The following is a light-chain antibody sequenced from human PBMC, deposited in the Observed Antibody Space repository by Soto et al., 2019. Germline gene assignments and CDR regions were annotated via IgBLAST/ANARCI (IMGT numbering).Light chain of an antibody. CDR1: QIVGNN. CDR3: QQYGDWPLT. J-gene: IGKJ4*01. Sequence: EIVLTQSPATLSVSPRERATLSCSASQIVGNNFAWYQQNPGQAPRLLIFATSTRATGVPARFSGSGSGTEFTLTISSLQSEDFAVYYCQQYGDWPLTFGGGAKVEIE. V-gene: IGKV3-15*01. CDR2: ATS.